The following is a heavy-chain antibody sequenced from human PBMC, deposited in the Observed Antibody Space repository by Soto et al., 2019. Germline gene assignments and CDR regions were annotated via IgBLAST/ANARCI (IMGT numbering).Heavy chain of an antibody. CDR2: IKSKTDGGTT. D-gene: IGHD3-22*01. J-gene: IGHJ2*01. CDR3: TTDYAHYYDSSGPTNWYCDL. CDR1: GFTFSNAW. Sequence: EVQLVESGGGLVKPGGSLRLSCAASGFTFSNAWMNWVRQAPGKGLEWVGRIKSKTDGGTTDYAAPVKGRFTISRDDSNNTLYLQMNSLKTEDTAVYYCTTDYAHYYDSSGPTNWYCDLWGRGTLVTVSS. V-gene: IGHV3-15*07.